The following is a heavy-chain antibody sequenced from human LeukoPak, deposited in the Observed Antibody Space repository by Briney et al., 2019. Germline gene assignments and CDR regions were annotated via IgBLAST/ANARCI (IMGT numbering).Heavy chain of an antibody. J-gene: IGHJ4*02. D-gene: IGHD2-15*01. V-gene: IGHV3-33*08. CDR3: ARAGYCSGGSCYGSDY. CDR1: GFTFSGYW. CDR2: IWYDGSIQ. Sequence: GGSLRLSCAASGFTFSGYWMLWVRQAPGKGLEWVAAIWYDGSIQYYADSVKGRFTISRDNSKNTLYLQMDSLRAEDTAVYYCARAGYCSGGSCYGSDYWGQGTLVSVSS.